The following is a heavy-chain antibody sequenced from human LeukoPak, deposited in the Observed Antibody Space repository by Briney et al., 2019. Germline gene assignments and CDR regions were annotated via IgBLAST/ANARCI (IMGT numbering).Heavy chain of an antibody. CDR2: IYYSGST. V-gene: IGHV4-59*01. Sequence: PSETLSLTCTVSGGSISSYYWSWIRQPPGKGLEWIGYIYYSGSTNYNPSLKSRVTISVDTSKNQFSLKLSSVTAADTAVYYCARGPYYYGSGSCYLPWFDPWGQGTLVTVSS. D-gene: IGHD3-10*01. CDR3: ARGPYYYGSGSCYLPWFDP. J-gene: IGHJ5*02. CDR1: GGSISSYY.